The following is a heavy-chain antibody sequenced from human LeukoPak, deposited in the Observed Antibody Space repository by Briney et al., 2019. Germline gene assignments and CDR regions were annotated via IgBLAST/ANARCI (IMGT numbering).Heavy chain of an antibody. Sequence: QPGGSLRLSCAASGFTFSNYLMHWVRQAPGKGLGWVSLTNSDGSSTIYADSVKGRFTISRDNAKNTLYLQMNSLRAEDTAVYYCARGLTIFGVVNDAFDFWGQGTMVTVSS. J-gene: IGHJ3*01. CDR3: ARGLTIFGVVNDAFDF. CDR2: TNSDGSST. D-gene: IGHD3-3*01. V-gene: IGHV3-74*01. CDR1: GFTFSNYL.